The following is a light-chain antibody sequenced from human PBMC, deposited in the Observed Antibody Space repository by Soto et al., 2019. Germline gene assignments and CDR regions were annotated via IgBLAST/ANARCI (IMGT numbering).Light chain of an antibody. CDR3: QQYNNWWT. V-gene: IGKV3D-15*01. Sequence: ETVLTQSPATLSLSPGERATLSCRASQSVSSNLAWYQQKPGQAPRLLIYGASTRATGIPARFIGNGSGTEFTLTISSLQSEDFAVYYCQQYNNWWTFGQGTKVDIK. CDR1: QSVSSN. CDR2: GAS. J-gene: IGKJ1*01.